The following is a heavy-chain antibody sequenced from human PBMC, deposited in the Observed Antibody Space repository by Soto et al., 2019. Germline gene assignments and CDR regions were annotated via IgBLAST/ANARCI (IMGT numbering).Heavy chain of an antibody. J-gene: IGHJ4*02. D-gene: IGHD6-19*01. CDR2: MFYSGTI. CDR3: VAGNDY. CDR1: GASITTYY. Sequence: QVQLQETGPGLVKPSETLSLTCTVSGASITTYYWNWIRQSPGKGLEWIGNMFYSGTIRYNPSLKSRLSISADTSTNKISRKMSSMTGADSAVYYCVAGNDYWGQGTLVTVSS. V-gene: IGHV4-59*01.